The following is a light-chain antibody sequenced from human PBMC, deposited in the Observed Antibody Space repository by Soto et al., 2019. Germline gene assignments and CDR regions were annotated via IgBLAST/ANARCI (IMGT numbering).Light chain of an antibody. J-gene: IGKJ5*01. V-gene: IGKV3-15*01. CDR2: GAS. CDR1: QSVRSN. Sequence: VVITQSSAALSVSPGERVTLSCRASQSVRSNLAWYQQKPGQSPRLLIYGASTRATGIPARFSGSGSGTEFTLTISSLQSEDFAVYYCQQYNNWPPIPFGQGTRLEIK. CDR3: QQYNNWPPIP.